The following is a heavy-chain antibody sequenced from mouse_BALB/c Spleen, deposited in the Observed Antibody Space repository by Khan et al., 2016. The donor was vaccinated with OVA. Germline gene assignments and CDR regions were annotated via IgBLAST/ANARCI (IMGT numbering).Heavy chain of an antibody. CDR3: ARVGYNGTMDC. V-gene: IGHV9-3-1*01. CDR1: GFTFTNYG. J-gene: IGHJ4*01. D-gene: IGHD2-14*01. CDR2: INTYTGEP. Sequence: QIQLVQSGPELKKPGETVQISRKASGFTFTNYGMNWVKQAPGKSLKWMGWINTYTGEPTFADDFKGRFAFSLETSASTAYLQINSLKNEDTATYFCARVGYNGTMDCWGQGTSVTVSS.